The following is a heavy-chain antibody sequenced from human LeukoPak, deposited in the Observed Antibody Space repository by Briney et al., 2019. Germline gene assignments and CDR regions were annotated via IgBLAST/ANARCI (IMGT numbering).Heavy chain of an antibody. CDR3: TTILFY. CDR1: GSTFSDSA. CDR2: IRSRPNSYAT. V-gene: IGHV3-73*01. D-gene: IGHD2/OR15-2a*01. J-gene: IGHJ4*02. Sequence: GGSLRLSCAASGSTFSDSAMHWVRQASGKGLEWVGRIRSRPNSYATAYAASVKGRFTISRDDSKNMAYLQMNSLKTEDTAVYYCTTILFYWGQGTLVTVSS.